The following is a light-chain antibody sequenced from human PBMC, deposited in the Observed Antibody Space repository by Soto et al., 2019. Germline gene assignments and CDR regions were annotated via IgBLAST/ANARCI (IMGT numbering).Light chain of an antibody. CDR2: RNN. J-gene: IGLJ1*01. Sequence: QSVLTQPPSASGTPGQRVTISCSGSSSKIGSNYVYWYQQPPGTAPKLLIYRNNQRPSGVPDRFSGSKSGTSASLAISGLRSEDEADYYCAAWDDSLSGQDVFGTGTKVTVL. CDR3: AAWDDSLSGQDV. V-gene: IGLV1-47*01. CDR1: SSKIGSNY.